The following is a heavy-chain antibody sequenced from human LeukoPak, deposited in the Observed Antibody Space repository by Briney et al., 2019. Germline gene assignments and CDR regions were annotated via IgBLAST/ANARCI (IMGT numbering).Heavy chain of an antibody. J-gene: IGHJ6*02. D-gene: IGHD6-13*01. CDR1: GFTVSSNY. CDR3: ARDLENRSPIIAAAGYYYYGMDV. V-gene: IGHV3-11*01. CDR2: ISSSGSTI. Sequence: GGSLRLSCAASGFTVSSNYMSWVRQAPGKGLEWVSYISSSGSTIYYADSVKGRFTISRDNAKNSLYLQMNSLRAEDTAVYYCARDLENRSPIIAAAGYYYYGMDVWGQGTTVTVSS.